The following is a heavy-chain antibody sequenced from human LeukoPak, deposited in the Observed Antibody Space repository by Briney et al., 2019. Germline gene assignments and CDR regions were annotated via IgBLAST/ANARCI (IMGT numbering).Heavy chain of an antibody. CDR3: AKGEGYCSSTSCSGAFDI. D-gene: IGHD2-2*01. V-gene: IGHV3-23*01. CDR1: GFTFSNYA. J-gene: IGHJ3*02. CDR2: ISGSGGST. Sequence: GGSLRLSCTASGFTFSNYAMSWVRQAPGKGLEWVSTISGSGGSTYYAVSVKGRFTISRDNSKNTLYLQMNSLRAEDTAVYYCAKGEGYCSSTSCSGAFDIWGQGTMVTVSS.